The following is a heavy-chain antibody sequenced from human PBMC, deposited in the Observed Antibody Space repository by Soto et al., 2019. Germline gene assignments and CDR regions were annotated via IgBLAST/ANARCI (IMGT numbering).Heavy chain of an antibody. V-gene: IGHV3-15*07. CDR1: GFTFSNAW. J-gene: IGHJ6*02. D-gene: IGHD3-9*01. CDR3: IIDSSYDILTGYYYFGMGV. CDR2: IKSKTDGGTT. Sequence: GGSLRLSCAASGFTFSNAWMNWVRQAPGKGLEWVGRIKSKTDGGTTDYAAPVKGRFTISRDDSKNTLYLQMNSLKTEDTAVYFCIIDSSYDILTGYYYFGMGVWGQGTTVTVSS.